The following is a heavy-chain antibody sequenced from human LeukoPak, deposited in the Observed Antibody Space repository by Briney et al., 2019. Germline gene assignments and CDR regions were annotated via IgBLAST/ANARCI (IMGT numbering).Heavy chain of an antibody. CDR1: GFTFSNYG. Sequence: GGTQRLSCAASGFTFSNYGMNWVRQAPGKGLEWVSGITGNSGSTYYADSVKGRFTISRDNSKNMVYLQMNSLRAEDTAVYYCAREGRRYYDSSGYYLDYYYYMDVWGKGTTVTVSS. J-gene: IGHJ6*03. V-gene: IGHV3-23*01. CDR3: AREGRRYYDSSGYYLDYYYYMDV. D-gene: IGHD3-22*01. CDR2: ITGNSGST.